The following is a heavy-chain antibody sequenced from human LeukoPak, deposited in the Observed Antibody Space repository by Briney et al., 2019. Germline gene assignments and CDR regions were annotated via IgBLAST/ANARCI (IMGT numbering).Heavy chain of an antibody. V-gene: IGHV3-23*01. CDR1: GFTFSSYA. CDR2: ISGSGGST. Sequence: GGSLRLSCAASGFTFSSYAMSWVRQAPGKGLEWVSAISGSGGSTYYADSVKGRFTISRDNSKNTLYLQMNSLRAEDTAVYYCAKDLGGSGWYGLAEYFQHWGQGTLVAVSS. D-gene: IGHD6-19*01. CDR3: AKDLGGSGWYGLAEYFQH. J-gene: IGHJ1*01.